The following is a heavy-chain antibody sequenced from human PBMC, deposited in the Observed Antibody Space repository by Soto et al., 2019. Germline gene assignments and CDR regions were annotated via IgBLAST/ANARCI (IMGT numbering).Heavy chain of an antibody. J-gene: IGHJ5*02. CDR3: AKSLAVAAGWFDP. Sequence: GGSLRLSCAASGFTFNTYGMHWVREARVKGLEWVAFISYDGSNEYYADSVKGRFTISRDNSKNTVFLQMNSLRGEDTAVYYCAKSLAVAAGWFDPWGQGALVTVSS. D-gene: IGHD6-19*01. CDR1: GFTFNTYG. V-gene: IGHV3-30*18. CDR2: ISYDGSNE.